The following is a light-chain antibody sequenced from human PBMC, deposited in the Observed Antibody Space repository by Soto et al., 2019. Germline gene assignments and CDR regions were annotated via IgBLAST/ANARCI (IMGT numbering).Light chain of an antibody. CDR3: QQYNNWPLT. V-gene: IGKV3D-15*01. Sequence: EIVMTQSPATLSVSPGERATLSCSASQSVSSNLAWYQQKPGQAPRLRIYGASTRATGIPARFSGSGSGTEFTLTISSLQSEDFAVYYCQQYNNWPLTFGGGTKVEIK. J-gene: IGKJ4*01. CDR1: QSVSSN. CDR2: GAS.